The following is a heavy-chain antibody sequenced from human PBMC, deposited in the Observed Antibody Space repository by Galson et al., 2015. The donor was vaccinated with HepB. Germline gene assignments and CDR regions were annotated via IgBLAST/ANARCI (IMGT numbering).Heavy chain of an antibody. CDR2: ISAYNGNT. V-gene: IGHV1-18*04. J-gene: IGHJ6*02. D-gene: IGHD2-21*02. CDR1: GYTFTSYG. Sequence: SVKVSCKASGYTFTSYGISWVRQAPGQGLEWMGWISAYNGNTNYAQKLQGRVTMTTDTSTSTAYMELRSLRSDDTAVYYCAREPCGGDCYSGYYYGMDVWGQGTTVTVSS. CDR3: AREPCGGDCYSGYYYGMDV.